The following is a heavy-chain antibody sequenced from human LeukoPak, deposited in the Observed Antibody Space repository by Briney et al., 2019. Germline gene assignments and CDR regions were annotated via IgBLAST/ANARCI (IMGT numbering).Heavy chain of an antibody. Sequence: GESLKISCKGSGYSFTSYWIGWVRQMPGKGLEWMGIIYPGDSDTRYSPSFQGQVTISADKSISTAYLQWSSLKASDTAMYYCARQYCSSTSCYTSADYWGQGTLVTVSS. CDR2: IYPGDSDT. D-gene: IGHD2-2*02. V-gene: IGHV5-51*01. CDR1: GYSFTSYW. CDR3: ARQYCSSTSCYTSADY. J-gene: IGHJ4*02.